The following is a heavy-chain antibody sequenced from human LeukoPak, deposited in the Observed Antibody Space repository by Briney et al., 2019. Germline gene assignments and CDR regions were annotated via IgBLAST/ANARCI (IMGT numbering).Heavy chain of an antibody. J-gene: IGHJ3*02. CDR3: TRRRDVQVFDI. D-gene: IGHD5-24*01. CDR2: INSDGSIT. V-gene: IGHV3-74*01. Sequence: GGSLRLSCAASGFTFSNYWMYWVRHAPGKGLVWVSRINSDGSITNYADSVKGRFTISRDNAKNTLYLQVNSLRAEDTAVYYCTRRRDVQVFDIWGQGTMVTVSS. CDR1: GFTFSNYW.